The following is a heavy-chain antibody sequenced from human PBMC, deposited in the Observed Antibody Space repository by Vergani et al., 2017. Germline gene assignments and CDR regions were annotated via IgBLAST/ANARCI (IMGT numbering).Heavy chain of an antibody. CDR2: IYHSGST. CDR3: ASRSGSYHDFDD. J-gene: IGHJ4*02. CDR1: GGSMSSSNW. Sequence: QVQLQESGPGLVKPSGTLSLTCAVSGGSMSSSNWWSWVRQPPGKGLEWIGEIYHSGSTNYNPSLKSRVTISVAKSKNQFSLKRSSVTAADTAVYYCASRSGSYHDFDDWSQGTLVTVSS. V-gene: IGHV4-4*02. D-gene: IGHD1-26*01.